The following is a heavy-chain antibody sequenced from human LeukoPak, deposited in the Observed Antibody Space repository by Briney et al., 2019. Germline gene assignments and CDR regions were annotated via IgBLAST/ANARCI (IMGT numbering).Heavy chain of an antibody. J-gene: IGHJ4*02. D-gene: IGHD3-10*01. CDR3: ARDRTGSGSYSDH. V-gene: IGHV3-7*01. CDR1: RFTFSSYW. Sequence: PGGSLRLSCAASRFTFSSYWMSWVRQAPGKGLEWVANIKEDGSAKYSLDSVKGRFTISRDNAKSSLYLQMNSLRAEDTAVYYCARDRTGSGSYSDHWGQGALITVSS. CDR2: IKEDGSAK.